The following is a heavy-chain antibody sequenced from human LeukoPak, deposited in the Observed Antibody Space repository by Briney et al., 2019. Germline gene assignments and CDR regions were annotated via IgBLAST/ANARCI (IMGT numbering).Heavy chain of an antibody. Sequence: SVKVSCKASGDTFSTSAIGWVRPAPGRVREWMGWIVPFFGTPDYAQKFQGRVTTSTDASTYTAYMELSSLRSEDTAMYYCARDQGRAARHFDDALGVWGQGTLVTVSS. V-gene: IGHV1-69*05. CDR2: IVPFFGTP. J-gene: IGHJ3*01. CDR3: ARDQGRAARHFDDALGV. D-gene: IGHD6-6*01. CDR1: GDTFSTSA.